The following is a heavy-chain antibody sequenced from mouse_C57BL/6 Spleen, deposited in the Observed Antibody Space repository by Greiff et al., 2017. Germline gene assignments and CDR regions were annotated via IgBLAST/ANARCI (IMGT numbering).Heavy chain of an antibody. D-gene: IGHD5-1*01. V-gene: IGHV1-69*01. J-gene: IGHJ4*01. CDR1: GYTFTSYW. CDR3: ARQYLYAMDY. Sequence: QVQLQQPGAELVMPGASVKLSCKASGYTFTSYWMHWVKQRPGQGLEWIGEIDPSDSYTNYNQKFKGKSTLTVDKSSSTAYMQLSSLTSEDSAVYYCARQYLYAMDYWGQGTSVTVSS. CDR2: IDPSDSYT.